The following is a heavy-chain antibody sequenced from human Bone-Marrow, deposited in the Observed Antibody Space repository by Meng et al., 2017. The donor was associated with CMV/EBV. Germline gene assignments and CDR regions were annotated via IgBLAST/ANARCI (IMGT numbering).Heavy chain of an antibody. Sequence: ASVNVSCMASGYTFTSYGISWVRQAPGQGLEWMGCISAYNGNTNYAQKLQGRVTMNTDTTTSTAYMELRSLRSDDTAVYYCARDPNYDFWRPAGYYYYGMDVWGQGTTVTVSS. J-gene: IGHJ6*02. CDR2: ISAYNGNT. D-gene: IGHD3-3*01. CDR3: ARDPNYDFWRPAGYYYYGMDV. V-gene: IGHV1-18*01. CDR1: GYTFTSYG.